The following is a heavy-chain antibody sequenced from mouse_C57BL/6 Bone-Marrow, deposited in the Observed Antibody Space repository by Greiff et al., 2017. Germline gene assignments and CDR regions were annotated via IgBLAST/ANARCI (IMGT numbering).Heavy chain of an antibody. V-gene: IGHV1-69*01. CDR1: GYTFTSYW. CDR2: IDPSDSYT. J-gene: IGHJ2*01. CDR3: ARDHYDY. Sequence: QVQLQQPGAELVMPGASVKLSCKASGYTFTSYWMHWVKQRPGQGLEWIGEIDPSDSYTNYNQKFKGKSTLTVDKSSSTAYMQLSSLSSEDSAVYYSARDHYDYWGQGTTLTVSS.